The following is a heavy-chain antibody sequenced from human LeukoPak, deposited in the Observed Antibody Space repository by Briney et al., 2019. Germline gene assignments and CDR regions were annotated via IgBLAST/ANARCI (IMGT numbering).Heavy chain of an antibody. J-gene: IGHJ4*02. CDR1: GYTFTYYF. Sequence: ASVKVSCKASGYTFTYYFMHWVRQAPGQGLEWMGWIDTNSGGTKYAQNFQGRVTLTSDTSISTAYMELTRLTSDDMAVYYCARDADRGYHYHDYFGHWGQGTLVTVSS. D-gene: IGHD1-1*01. CDR2: IDTNSGGT. CDR3: ARDADRGYHYHDYFGH. V-gene: IGHV1-2*02.